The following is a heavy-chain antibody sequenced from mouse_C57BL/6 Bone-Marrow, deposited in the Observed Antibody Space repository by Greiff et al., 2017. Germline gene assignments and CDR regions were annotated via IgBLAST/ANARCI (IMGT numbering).Heavy chain of an antibody. D-gene: IGHD1-1*01. CDR1: GYTFTSSG. J-gene: IGHJ2*01. CDR3: AREGITTVVATRYYFDY. V-gene: IGHV1-81*01. CDR2: ISPRSGNT. Sequence: VQLQESGAELARPGASVKLSCKASGYTFTSSGISWVKQRTGQGLEWIGEISPRSGNTYYNEKFKGKATLTADKSSSTAYLELRSLTSEDSAVYFCAREGITTVVATRYYFDYWGQGTTLTVSS.